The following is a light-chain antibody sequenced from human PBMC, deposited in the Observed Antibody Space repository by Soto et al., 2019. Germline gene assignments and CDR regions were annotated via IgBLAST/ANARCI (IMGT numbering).Light chain of an antibody. J-gene: IGKJ3*01. CDR2: GAS. V-gene: IGKV1-8*01. Sequence: ASRITQSPSSLSASTVDRFTVTFRPSQSISVSLAWYQQTHGKAPKLLIYGASTLQSGVPSRFSGSGSGTDFTLTINSLQSEDFATYYCQQYYNHPPTFGPGTKVDIK. CDR3: QQYYNHPPT. CDR1: QSISVS.